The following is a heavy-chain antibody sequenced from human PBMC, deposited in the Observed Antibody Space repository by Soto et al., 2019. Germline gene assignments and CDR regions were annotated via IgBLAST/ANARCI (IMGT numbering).Heavy chain of an antibody. Sequence: LSLTCAVYGGSFSGYYWSWIRQPPGKGLEWIGEINHSGSTNYNPSLKSRVTISVDTSKNQLSLKLSSVTAADTAVYYCARGGISHWAYFYYMDVWDRGTTLTVSS. J-gene: IGHJ6*03. D-gene: IGHD2-21*01. CDR3: ARGGISHWAYFYYMDV. V-gene: IGHV4-34*01. CDR1: GGSFSGYY. CDR2: INHSGST.